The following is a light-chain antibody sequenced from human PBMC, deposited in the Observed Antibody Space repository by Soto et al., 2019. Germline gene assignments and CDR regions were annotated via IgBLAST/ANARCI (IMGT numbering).Light chain of an antibody. V-gene: IGKV3-20*01. CDR2: GAS. CDR3: QQYGSAPWT. Sequence: IVLTQSPGTLSLSPGEGATLSCRASQRVXSSYLAGYKQNPGQAPGLPXAGASNMATGSPDRFSGSGSVTDFTLTISRLEPEDFAVYYCQQYGSAPWTFGQGTKVDIK. J-gene: IGKJ1*01. CDR1: QRVXSSY.